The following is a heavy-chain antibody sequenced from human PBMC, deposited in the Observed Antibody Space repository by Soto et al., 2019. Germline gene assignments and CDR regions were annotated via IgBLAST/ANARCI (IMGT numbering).Heavy chain of an antibody. V-gene: IGHV4-39*01. CDR1: GGSISSSSYY. Sequence: PSETLSLTCTVSGGSISSSSYYWGWIRQPPGKGLEWIGSIYYSGSTYYNPSLKSRVTISVDTSKNQFSLKLSSVTAADTAVYYCARLPLGYCSGGSRYPPNWFDPWGQGTLVTVS. D-gene: IGHD2-15*01. CDR2: IYYSGST. CDR3: ARLPLGYCSGGSRYPPNWFDP. J-gene: IGHJ5*02.